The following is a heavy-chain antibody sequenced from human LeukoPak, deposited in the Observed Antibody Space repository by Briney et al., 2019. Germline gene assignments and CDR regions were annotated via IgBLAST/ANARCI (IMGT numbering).Heavy chain of an antibody. D-gene: IGHD3-22*01. CDR2: IYYSGST. CDR1: GGSFSGYY. J-gene: IGHJ4*02. CDR3: ARRLRVTTSHFDY. V-gene: IGHV4-34*01. Sequence: SETLSLTCAVYGGSFSGYYWSWIRQPPGKGLEWIGSIYYSGSTYYNPSLKSRVTISVDTSKNQFSLKLSSVTAADTAVYYCARRLRVTTSHFDYWGQGTLVTVSS.